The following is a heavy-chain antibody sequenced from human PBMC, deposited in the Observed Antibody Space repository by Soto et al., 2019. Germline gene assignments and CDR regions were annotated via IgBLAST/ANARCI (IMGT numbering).Heavy chain of an antibody. V-gene: IGHV1-18*01. CDR2: ISAYNGNT. CDR3: ARVFSSPGIAAADDFDY. Sequence: ASVKVSCKASGYTFTSYDISWVRQAPGQGLEWMGWISAYNGNTNYAQKLQGRVTMTTDTSTSTAYMELRSLRSDDTAVYYCARVFSSPGIAAADDFDYWGQGTLVTVSS. J-gene: IGHJ4*02. CDR1: GYTFTSYD. D-gene: IGHD6-13*01.